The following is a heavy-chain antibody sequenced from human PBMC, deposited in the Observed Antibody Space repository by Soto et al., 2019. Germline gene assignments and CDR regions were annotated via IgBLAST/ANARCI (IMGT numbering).Heavy chain of an antibody. J-gene: IGHJ4*02. V-gene: IGHV4-34*01. CDR2: INHSGST. CDR3: ARVRYDILTGYLDY. D-gene: IGHD3-9*01. CDR1: GGSFSGYS. Sequence: QVQLQQWGAGLLKPSETLSLTCAVYGGSFSGYSWSWIRQPPGKGLEWIGEINHSGSTNYNPSLKSRVTISVDTSKNQFSLKLSSVTAADTAVYYCARVRYDILTGYLDYWGQGTLVTVSS.